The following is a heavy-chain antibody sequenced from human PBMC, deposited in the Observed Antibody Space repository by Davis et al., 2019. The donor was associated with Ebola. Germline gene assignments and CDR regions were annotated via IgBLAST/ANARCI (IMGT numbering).Heavy chain of an antibody. Sequence: GGSLRLSCTTSGFIFADYAMSWVRQAPGKGLEWVAFIRIKADGGTIEYAASVKGRFTITRDNAKNSLYLQMNSLRDEDTAVYYCARDLLWFGELLSFAFDIWGQGTMVTVSS. D-gene: IGHD3-10*01. CDR1: GFIFADYA. CDR2: IRIKADGGTI. V-gene: IGHV3-49*04. CDR3: ARDLLWFGELLSFAFDI. J-gene: IGHJ3*02.